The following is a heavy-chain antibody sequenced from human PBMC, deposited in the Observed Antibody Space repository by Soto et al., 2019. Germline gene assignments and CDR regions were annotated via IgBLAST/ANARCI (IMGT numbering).Heavy chain of an antibody. CDR2: IIPVSGTV. Sequence: QVQLVQSGAEMKKPGSSVKVSCNASGGSFSSFAISWVRQAPGQGLEWLGRIIPVSGTVNYAQKFQGRLTFAADQSTTTSYMELTSMTSADTAMYYCARDDSTWGQGTMVTVSS. D-gene: IGHD3-22*01. J-gene: IGHJ3*01. CDR1: GGSFSSFA. CDR3: ARDDST. V-gene: IGHV1-69*18.